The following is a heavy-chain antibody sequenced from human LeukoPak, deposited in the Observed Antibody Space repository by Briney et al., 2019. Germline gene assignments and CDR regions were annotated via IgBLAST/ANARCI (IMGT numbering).Heavy chain of an antibody. CDR3: AKGYYYDSSGFDFDY. CDR1: GYTFTSYA. CDR2: IIPILGIA. D-gene: IGHD3-22*01. V-gene: IGHV1-69*04. J-gene: IGHJ4*02. Sequence: ASVKVSCKASGYTFTSYAISWVRQAPGQGLEWMGRIIPILGIANYAQKFQGRVTITADKSTSTAYMELSSLRSEDTAVYYCAKGYYYDSSGFDFDYWGQGTLVTVSS.